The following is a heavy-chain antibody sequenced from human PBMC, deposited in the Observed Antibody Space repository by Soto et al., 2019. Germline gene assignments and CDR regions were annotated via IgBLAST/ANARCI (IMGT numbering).Heavy chain of an antibody. CDR1: GFTFSSYG. D-gene: IGHD6-19*01. CDR2: ISYDGSNK. CDR3: AKGYVAVAGWYFQH. J-gene: IGHJ1*01. V-gene: IGHV3-30*18. Sequence: GGSLRLSCAASGFTFSSYGMHWVRQAPGKGLEWVAVISYDGSNKYYADSVKGRFTISRDKSKNTLYLQMNSLRAEDTAVDYCAKGYVAVAGWYFQHWGQGTLVTVSS.